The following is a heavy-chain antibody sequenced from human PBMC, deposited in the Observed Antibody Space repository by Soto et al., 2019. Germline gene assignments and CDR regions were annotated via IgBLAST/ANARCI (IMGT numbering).Heavy chain of an antibody. CDR2: INAGNGNT. V-gene: IGHV1-3*01. Sequence: QVQLVQSGAEVKKPGASVKVSCKASGYTFTSYAMHWVRQAPGQRLEWMGWINAGNGNTKYSQKFQGRVTITRDTAASTAYRELSSLRAEDTAVYYCARGVGQFDYWGQGTLVTVSS. J-gene: IGHJ4*02. D-gene: IGHD3-10*01. CDR1: GYTFTSYA. CDR3: ARGVGQFDY.